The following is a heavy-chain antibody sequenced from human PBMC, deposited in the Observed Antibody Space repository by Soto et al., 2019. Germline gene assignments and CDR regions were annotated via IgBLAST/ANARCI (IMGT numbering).Heavy chain of an antibody. CDR3: ARDIVQKASARKEDVYDI. D-gene: IGHD2-8*01. CDR2: IYSDGST. Sequence: PGGSLRLSCAATGFTVSSRFMSWVRQAPGKGLEWMSVIYSDGSTYYADSVRGRFIISRDNSKNTLYLQMNSLRAEDTAVYYCARDIVQKASARKEDVYDIGGQGTMVTVSS. V-gene: IGHV3-66*01. CDR1: GFTVSSRF. J-gene: IGHJ3*02.